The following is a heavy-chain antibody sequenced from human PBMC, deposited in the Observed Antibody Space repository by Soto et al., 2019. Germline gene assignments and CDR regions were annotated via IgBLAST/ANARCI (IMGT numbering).Heavy chain of an antibody. V-gene: IGHV4-34*01. CDR3: ARGRYDRSGYLRDAFYT. CDR1: GGSFSGYY. Sequence: QVQLQQWGAGLLKPSETLSLTCAVSGGSFSGYYWSWIRQPPGQGLEWIGEISHSGSTHYKPSLESRVTISLDTPKNHFSLRLTSVTAADTTAYYCARGRYDRSGYLRDAFYTWCQGTLVTVSS. J-gene: IGHJ3*02. CDR2: ISHSGST. D-gene: IGHD3-22*01.